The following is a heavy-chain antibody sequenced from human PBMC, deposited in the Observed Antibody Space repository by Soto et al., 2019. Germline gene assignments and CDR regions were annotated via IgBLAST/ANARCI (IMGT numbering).Heavy chain of an antibody. CDR2: IYYSGST. J-gene: IGHJ6*02. CDR1: GGSISSGGYY. Sequence: SETLSLTCTVSGGSISSGGYYWSWIRQHPGKGLEWIGYIYYSGSTYYNPSLKSRVTISVDTSKNQFSLKLSSVTAADTAVYYCARDFRDDFWSGPSPQHGMDVRDQGTTVTVSS. CDR3: ARDFRDDFWSGPSPQHGMDV. V-gene: IGHV4-31*03. D-gene: IGHD3-3*01.